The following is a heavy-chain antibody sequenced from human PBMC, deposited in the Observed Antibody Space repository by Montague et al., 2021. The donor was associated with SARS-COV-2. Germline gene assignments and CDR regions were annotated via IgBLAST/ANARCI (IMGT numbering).Heavy chain of an antibody. D-gene: IGHD3-16*02. Sequence: SETLSLTCAVYGGSFSGYYWTWIRQPPGKGLEWIGELNHSGSTNYNPSLKSRVTISVDTSKNQFSLKLGSVTAADTAVYYCARGQPPRITFGGIISYGLDVWGQGTTVTVSS. CDR3: ARGQPPRITFGGIISYGLDV. J-gene: IGHJ6*02. V-gene: IGHV4-34*01. CDR1: GGSFSGYY. CDR2: LNHSGST.